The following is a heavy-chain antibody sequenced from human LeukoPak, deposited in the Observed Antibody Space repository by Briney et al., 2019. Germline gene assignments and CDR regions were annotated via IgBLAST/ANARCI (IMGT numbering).Heavy chain of an antibody. CDR1: GYTFTSYA. D-gene: IGHD3-16*02. CDR2: INTNTGNP. CDR3: ARGPDMITFGGVIVGIDY. V-gene: IGHV7-4-1*02. Sequence: ASVKVSCKASGYTFTSYAMNWVRQAPGQGLEWMGWINTNTGNPTYAQGFTGRFVFSLDTSVSTAYLQISSLKAEDTAVYYCARGPDMITFGGVIVGIDYWGQGTLVTVSS. J-gene: IGHJ4*02.